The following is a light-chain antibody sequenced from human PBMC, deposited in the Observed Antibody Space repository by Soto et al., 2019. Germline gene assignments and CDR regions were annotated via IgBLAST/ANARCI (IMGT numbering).Light chain of an antibody. V-gene: IGKV3-15*01. Sequence: EVVMTLSLAALSVSPGERVTLSCRARQSVGSNLAWYQQKPGQAPRLLIYGASTRATGIPARFSGSGSETEYTLTISSLQAEDSAVYVCQQYNNWTTWTFG. CDR1: QSVGSN. CDR2: GAS. J-gene: IGKJ1*01. CDR3: QQYNNWTTWT.